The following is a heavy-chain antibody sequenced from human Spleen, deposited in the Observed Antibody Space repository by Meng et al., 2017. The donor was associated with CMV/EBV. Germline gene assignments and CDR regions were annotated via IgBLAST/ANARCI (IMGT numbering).Heavy chain of an antibody. V-gene: IGHV3-64*02. CDR1: FPFSNYA. D-gene: IGHD3-10*01. CDR3: ACSTNYYGSGRYYMALGY. Sequence: FPFSNYAMHFVRQAPGTRLEYVSAITTNGGSTYYADSVKGSFTISRDNSKNTLYLQMGSLRAEDMAVYYCACSTNYYGSGRYYMALGYWGQGILVTVSS. CDR2: ITTNGGST. J-gene: IGHJ4*02.